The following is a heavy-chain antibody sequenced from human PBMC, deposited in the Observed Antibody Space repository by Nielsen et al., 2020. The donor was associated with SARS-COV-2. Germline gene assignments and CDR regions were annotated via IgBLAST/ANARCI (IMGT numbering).Heavy chain of an antibody. J-gene: IGHJ4*02. CDR1: GYTFTNHW. CDR2: IYPDDSET. CDR3: ARPTGDTYNSFDV. Sequence: GESLKISCEASGYTFTNHWIGWVRQMPGKGLDWMGIIYPDDSETRYSPSFQGQVTISVDKSISTAYLHWTSLKASDTAMYYCARPTGDTYNSFDVWGQGTQVTVSS. V-gene: IGHV5-51*01. D-gene: IGHD5-24*01.